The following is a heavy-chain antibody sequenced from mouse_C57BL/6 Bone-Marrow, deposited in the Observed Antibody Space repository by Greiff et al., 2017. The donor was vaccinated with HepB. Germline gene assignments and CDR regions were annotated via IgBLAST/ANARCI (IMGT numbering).Heavy chain of an antibody. CDR3: ARQVDGYYVYWYFDV. D-gene: IGHD2-3*01. J-gene: IGHJ1*03. CDR1: GFTFSSYT. V-gene: IGHV5-9*01. Sequence: LVESGGGLVKPGGSLKLSCAASGFTFSSYTMSWVRQTPEKRLEWVATISGGGGNTYYPDSVKGRFTISRDNAKNTLYLQMSSLRSEDTALYYCARQVDGYYVYWYFDVWGTGTTVTVSS. CDR2: ISGGGGNT.